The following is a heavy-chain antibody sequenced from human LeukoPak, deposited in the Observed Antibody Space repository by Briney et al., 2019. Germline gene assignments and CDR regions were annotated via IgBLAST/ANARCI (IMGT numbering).Heavy chain of an antibody. Sequence: GGSLRLSCAASGFTFSSYAMSWVRQAPGKGLEWVSAISGSGDNTYYADSVKGRFPISRDNSKNTLYLQMNSLRAEDTAVYYCAKSGGSYPYYFDYWGQGTLVTVSS. D-gene: IGHD1-26*01. CDR1: GFTFSSYA. V-gene: IGHV3-23*01. CDR3: AKSGGSYPYYFDY. CDR2: ISGSGDNT. J-gene: IGHJ4*02.